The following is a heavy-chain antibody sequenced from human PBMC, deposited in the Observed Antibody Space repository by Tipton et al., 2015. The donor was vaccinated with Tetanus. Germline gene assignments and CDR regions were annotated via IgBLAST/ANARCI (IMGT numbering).Heavy chain of an antibody. CDR2: IHHSGLA. CDR3: ARNVYTVTNDAFDI. D-gene: IGHD4-11*01. V-gene: IGHV4-30-4*01. CDR1: GDSVSTGNFY. J-gene: IGHJ3*02. Sequence: LSLTCTVSGDSVSTGNFYWSWIRQPPGKGLEWIAFIHHSGLAFSKPSLKSRASISIDTSQNQFSLRLTSVTAADTAVYFCARNVYTVTNDAFDIWGHGTLVNVSS.